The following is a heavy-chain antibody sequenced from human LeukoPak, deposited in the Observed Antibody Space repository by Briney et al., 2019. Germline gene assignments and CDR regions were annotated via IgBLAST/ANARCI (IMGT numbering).Heavy chain of an antibody. CDR2: IYHSGST. Sequence: SETLSLTCAVSGYSISSGYYWGWIRQPPGQGLEWIGSIYHSGSTYYNPSLKSRVTISVDTSKNQFSLELSSLTAADTAVYYCASPFGDYAWFDYWGQGTLVTVSS. CDR3: ASPFGDYAWFDY. J-gene: IGHJ4*02. D-gene: IGHD4-17*01. CDR1: GYSISSGYY. V-gene: IGHV4-38-2*01.